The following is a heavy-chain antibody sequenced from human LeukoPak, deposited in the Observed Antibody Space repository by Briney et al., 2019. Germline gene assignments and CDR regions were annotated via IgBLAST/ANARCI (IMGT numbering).Heavy chain of an antibody. Sequence: GGSLRLSCAASGFTFSSYSMNWVRQAPGKGLEWVSSISSSGTYVYYADSVKGRSTISRDNAKNSLSLQMNSLRADDAAVYYCARASSKQLAGYLPDGFDIWGQGTMVTVSS. D-gene: IGHD3-9*01. V-gene: IGHV3-21*01. CDR2: ISSSGTYV. CDR1: GFTFSSYS. J-gene: IGHJ3*02. CDR3: ARASSKQLAGYLPDGFDI.